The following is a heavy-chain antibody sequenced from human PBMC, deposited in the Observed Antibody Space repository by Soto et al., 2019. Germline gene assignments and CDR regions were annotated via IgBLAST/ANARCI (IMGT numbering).Heavy chain of an antibody. V-gene: IGHV5-51*01. Sequence: LGESLKISCKGSGYSFTSYWIGWVRQMPGKGLEWMGIIYPGDSDTRYGPSFQGQVTISADKSISTAYLQWSSLRASDTAMYYCARRRQQLIYGMDVWGQGTTVTVSS. J-gene: IGHJ6*02. CDR3: ARRRQQLIYGMDV. CDR1: GYSFTSYW. CDR2: IYPGDSDT. D-gene: IGHD6-13*01.